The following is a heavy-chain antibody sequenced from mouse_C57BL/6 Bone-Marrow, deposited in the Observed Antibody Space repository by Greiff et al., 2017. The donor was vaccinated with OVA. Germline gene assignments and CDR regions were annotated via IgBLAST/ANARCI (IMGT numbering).Heavy chain of an antibody. CDR2: ISDGGSYT. Sequence: EVMLVESGGGLVKPGGSLKLSCAASGFTFSSYAMSWVRQTPEKRLEWVATISDGGSYTYYPDNVKGRFTISRDNAKNNLYLQMSHLKSEDTAMYYCARDQSNSAWFAYWGLGTLVTVSA. CDR3: ARDQSNSAWFAY. V-gene: IGHV5-4*01. D-gene: IGHD2-5*01. J-gene: IGHJ3*01. CDR1: GFTFSSYA.